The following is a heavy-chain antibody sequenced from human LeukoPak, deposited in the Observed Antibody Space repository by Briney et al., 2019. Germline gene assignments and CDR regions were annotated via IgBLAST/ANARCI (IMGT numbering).Heavy chain of an antibody. Sequence: ASVKVPCKASGYTFTSYGISWVRQAPGQGLEWMGWISAYNGNTNYAQKLQGRVTMTTDTSTSTAYMELRSLRSDDTAVYYCARVIAAPGNYYYYYMDVWGKGTTVTVSS. D-gene: IGHD6-6*01. CDR2: ISAYNGNT. CDR1: GYTFTSYG. J-gene: IGHJ6*03. CDR3: ARVIAAPGNYYYYYMDV. V-gene: IGHV1-18*01.